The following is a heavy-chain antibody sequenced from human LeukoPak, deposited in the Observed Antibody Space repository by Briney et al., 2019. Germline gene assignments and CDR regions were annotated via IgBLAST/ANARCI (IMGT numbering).Heavy chain of an antibody. CDR3: ANEIRPNDY. CDR1: EFDFSSHA. Sequence: GGSLRLSCEASEFDFSSHAMTWVRQAPGKGLEWVSAISISGSKTYYADSVKGRFTISRDNSKNTLHLQMNSLRAEDTAVYYCANEIRPNDYWGQGTQVTVSS. CDR2: ISISGSKT. D-gene: IGHD4-17*01. V-gene: IGHV3-23*01. J-gene: IGHJ4*02.